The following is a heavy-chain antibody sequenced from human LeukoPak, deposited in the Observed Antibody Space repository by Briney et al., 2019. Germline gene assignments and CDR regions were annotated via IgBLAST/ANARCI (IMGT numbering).Heavy chain of an antibody. CDR1: GFTFSDYY. CDR2: ISSSSSYI. V-gene: IGHV3-11*06. J-gene: IGHJ3*02. Sequence: GGSLRLSCAASGFTFSDYYMSWIRQAPGKGLEWVSYISSSSSYIYYADSVKGRFTISRDNAKNSLFLQMNSLRAEDTAVYYCARVGLGYCSSTSCSYAFDIWGQGTMVTVSS. D-gene: IGHD2-2*01. CDR3: ARVGLGYCSSTSCSYAFDI.